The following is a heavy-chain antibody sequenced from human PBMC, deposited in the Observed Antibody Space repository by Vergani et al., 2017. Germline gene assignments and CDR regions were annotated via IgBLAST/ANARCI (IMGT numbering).Heavy chain of an antibody. CDR3: ARDFITIVRGLISQYNWFDP. Sequence: QVQLVQSGAEVKQPGSSVKVSCKASGGTFSSYSLSWVRQAPGQGLEWMGRIIPLLNITNYAQKFQGRVTITADKSTSTAYMELSSLRSEDTAIYYCARDFITIVRGLISQYNWFDPWGQGTLVTVSS. CDR1: GGTFSSYS. D-gene: IGHD3-10*01. J-gene: IGHJ5*02. V-gene: IGHV1-69*08. CDR2: IIPLLNIT.